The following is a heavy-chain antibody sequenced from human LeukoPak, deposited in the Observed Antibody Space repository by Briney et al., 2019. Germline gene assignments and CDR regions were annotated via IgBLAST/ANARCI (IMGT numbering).Heavy chain of an antibody. J-gene: IGHJ5*02. CDR1: GGSISSYC. Sequence: SETLSLTCTVSGGSISSYCWSWIRQPPGKGLEWIGYIYNSGSTNYNPSLKSRVTISVDTSKNQFSLKLNSVTAADTAVYYCARGSQDTIYGFDPWGQGTLVTVSS. CDR2: IYNSGST. V-gene: IGHV4-59*01. D-gene: IGHD3-3*01. CDR3: ARGSQDTIYGFDP.